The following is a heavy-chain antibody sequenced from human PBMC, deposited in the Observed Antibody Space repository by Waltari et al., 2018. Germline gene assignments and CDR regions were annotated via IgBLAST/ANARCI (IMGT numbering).Heavy chain of an antibody. CDR2: IWYDGSNK. D-gene: IGHD1-26*01. Sequence: QVQLVESGGGVVQPGRSLRLSCAASGFTFISYGMHWVRQAPGKGLEWVAVIWYDGSNKYDADSVKGRFTISRDNSKNTLYLQMNSLRAEDTAVYYCARMGATDGYWGQGTLVTVSS. CDR3: ARMGATDGY. J-gene: IGHJ4*02. V-gene: IGHV3-33*01. CDR1: GFTFISYG.